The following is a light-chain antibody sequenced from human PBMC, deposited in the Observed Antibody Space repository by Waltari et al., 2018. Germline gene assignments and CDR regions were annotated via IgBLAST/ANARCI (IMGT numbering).Light chain of an antibody. CDR1: LSLLYTSNNKNY. Sequence: DVVMTQSPHSLAASLGQRATINCTPSLSLLYTSNNKNYLAWYQQKPGKPPKILIYWASIRESGVPDRFSGRGSGTDFTLTISGLQAEDVASYCCLQYLHTPRTFGQGTKVEIK. J-gene: IGKJ1*01. CDR2: WAS. V-gene: IGKV4-1*01. CDR3: LQYLHTPRT.